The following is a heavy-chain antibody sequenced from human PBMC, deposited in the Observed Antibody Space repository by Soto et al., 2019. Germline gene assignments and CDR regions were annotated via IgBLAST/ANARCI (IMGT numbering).Heavy chain of an antibody. J-gene: IGHJ4*02. V-gene: IGHV1-69*01. CDR2: IIPLFGTA. D-gene: IGHD2-21*01. Sequence: QVQLVQSGAEVKKPGSSVKVSCKASGVTFSSETISWVRQAPGHGLEWVGGIIPLFGTANYAQKFQGRVTMTADESPSTLYIELSSRRSDDTAVYYWAIEFGDNPASPFDSWCQGTLVSVSS. CDR3: AIEFGDNPASPFDS. CDR1: GVTFSSET.